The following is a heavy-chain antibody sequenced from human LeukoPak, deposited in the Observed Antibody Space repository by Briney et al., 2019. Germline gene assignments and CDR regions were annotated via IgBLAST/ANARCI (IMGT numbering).Heavy chain of an antibody. D-gene: IGHD3-10*01. V-gene: IGHV3-33*01. CDR3: ARDKTLMVRGVIGWFDP. CDR2: IWYDGSNK. Sequence: GGSLRLSCAASGFAFSSYGMHWVRQAPGKGLEWVAVIWYDGSNKYYADSVKGRFPISRDNSKNTLYLQMNSLRAEDTAVYYCARDKTLMVRGVIGWFDPWGQGTLVTVSS. CDR1: GFAFSSYG. J-gene: IGHJ5*02.